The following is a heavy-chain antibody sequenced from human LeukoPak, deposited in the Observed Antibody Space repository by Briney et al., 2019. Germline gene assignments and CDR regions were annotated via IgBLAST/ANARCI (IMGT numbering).Heavy chain of an antibody. Sequence: PGGSLRLSCAASGFTFSSYWMHWVRQAPGKGLVWVSRINSDGSSTSYADSVKGRFTISRDNAKNTLYLQMNSLRSEDTAVYYCARDKTPYSSSWNKCWFDPWGQGTLVTVSS. CDR1: GFTFSSYW. D-gene: IGHD6-13*01. V-gene: IGHV3-74*01. CDR2: INSDGSST. CDR3: ARDKTPYSSSWNKCWFDP. J-gene: IGHJ5*02.